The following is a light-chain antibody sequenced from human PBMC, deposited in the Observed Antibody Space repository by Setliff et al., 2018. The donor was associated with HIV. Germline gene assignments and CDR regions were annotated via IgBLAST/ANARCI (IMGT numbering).Light chain of an antibody. CDR1: SSNIGTGCD. Sequence: RVTVSCTGSSSNIGTGCDVHWYQQLPGKAPKLLIYGNINRPSGVPDRFSGSKSGTSASLAIAGLQAEDEAEYYCQSYDSGLSGSPVFGGGTKVTVL. CDR2: GNI. J-gene: IGLJ3*02. V-gene: IGLV1-40*01. CDR3: QSYDSGLSGSPV.